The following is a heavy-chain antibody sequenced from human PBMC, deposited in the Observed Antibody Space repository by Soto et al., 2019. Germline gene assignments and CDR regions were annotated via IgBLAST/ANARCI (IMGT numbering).Heavy chain of an antibody. D-gene: IGHD3-3*01. CDR2: IYYSGST. J-gene: IGHJ5*02. CDR3: ARGQRFSDWFDP. Sequence: ASETLSLTCTVSGGSISSGDYYWSWIRQPPGKGLEWIGYIYYSGSTYYNPSLKSRVTISVDTSKNQFSLKLSSVTAADTAVYYCARGQRFSDWFDPWGQGTLVTVS. CDR1: GGSISSGDYY. V-gene: IGHV4-30-4*01.